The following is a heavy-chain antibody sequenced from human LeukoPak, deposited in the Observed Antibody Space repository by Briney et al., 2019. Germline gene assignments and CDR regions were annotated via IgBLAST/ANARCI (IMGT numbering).Heavy chain of an antibody. J-gene: IGHJ4*02. V-gene: IGHV4-34*01. CDR1: GGSFSGYY. Sequence: TSETLSLTCDVYGGSFSGYYWSWIRQPPGKGLEWIGSIYYSGSTYYNPSLKSRVTISVDTSKNQFSLTLSSVTAADTAVYYCAKHGLSYDYVWGSYRHRHFDYWGQGTLVTVSS. D-gene: IGHD3-16*02. CDR2: IYYSGST. CDR3: AKHGLSYDYVWGSYRHRHFDY.